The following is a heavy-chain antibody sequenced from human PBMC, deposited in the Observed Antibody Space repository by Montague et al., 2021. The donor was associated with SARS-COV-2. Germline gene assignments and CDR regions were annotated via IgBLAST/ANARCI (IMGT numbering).Heavy chain of an antibody. J-gene: IGHJ6*02. D-gene: IGHD1-26*01. CDR3: ARLWDTVYYYYGMDV. CDR1: GGSISSSSYY. Sequence: SETLSLTCAVSGGSISSSSYYWGWIRQPPGKGLEWIGSIHYSGSTHYNPSLKSRVSISVDTSMNQFSLKLSSVTAADTAVYYCARLWDTVYYYYGMDVWGQGTTVTVSS. V-gene: IGHV4-39*01. CDR2: IHYSGST.